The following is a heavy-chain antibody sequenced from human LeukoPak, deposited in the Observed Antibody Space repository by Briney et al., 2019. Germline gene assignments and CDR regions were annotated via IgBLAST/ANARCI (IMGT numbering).Heavy chain of an antibody. V-gene: IGHV1-2*02. J-gene: IGHJ4*02. CDR3: ARDGSPAYGDYVEFDY. D-gene: IGHD4-17*01. Sequence: GASVKVSCKASGYTFTGYYMHWVRQAPGQGLEWMGWINPNSGGTNYAQKFQGRVTMTRDTSISTAYMELSRLRSDDTAVCYCARDGSPAYGDYVEFDYWGQGTLVTVSS. CDR2: INPNSGGT. CDR1: GYTFTGYY.